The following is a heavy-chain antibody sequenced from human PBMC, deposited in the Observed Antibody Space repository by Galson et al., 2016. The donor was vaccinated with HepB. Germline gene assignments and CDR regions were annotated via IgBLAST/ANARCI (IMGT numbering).Heavy chain of an antibody. CDR3: ARDRGFYSSTWD. Sequence: SLRLSCAASGFTFSSYAMSWVRQAPGKGLEWVSSISGDGAPYYVDSMKGRFTISRDHSKDTLYLQMISLRAEDTAVYYCARDRGFYSSTWDWGQGTLVTVSS. V-gene: IGHV3-23*01. J-gene: IGHJ4*02. D-gene: IGHD2-2*01. CDR2: ISGDGAP. CDR1: GFTFSSYA.